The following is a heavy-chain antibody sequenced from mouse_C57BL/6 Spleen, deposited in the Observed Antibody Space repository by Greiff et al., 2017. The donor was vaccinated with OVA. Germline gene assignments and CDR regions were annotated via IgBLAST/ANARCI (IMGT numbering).Heavy chain of an antibody. CDR3: ASDRRYYSSSPYAMDY. V-gene: IGHV5-16*01. CDR2: INYDGSST. D-gene: IGHD1-1*01. Sequence: EVKLVESEGGLVQPGSSMKLSCTASGFTFSDYYMAWVRQVPEKGLEWVANINYDGSSTYYLDSLKSRFIISRDNAKNILYLQMSSLKSVDTATYYVASDRRYYSSSPYAMDYWGQGTSVTVSS. J-gene: IGHJ4*01. CDR1: GFTFSDYY.